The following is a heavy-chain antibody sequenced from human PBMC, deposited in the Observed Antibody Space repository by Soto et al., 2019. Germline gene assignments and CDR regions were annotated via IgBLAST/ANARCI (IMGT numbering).Heavy chain of an antibody. J-gene: IGHJ4*02. D-gene: IGHD5-18*01. V-gene: IGHV4-59*08. CDR1: GGSISSYY. Sequence: QVQLQESGPGLVKPSETLSLTCTVSGGSISSYYWSWIRQPPGKGLEWIGYIYYSGTTNYNPSPESRVTVSVDTSKTQLSLKLSSVTAADTAVYYCARRYGYSFDYWGQGTLVTVSS. CDR3: ARRYGYSFDY. CDR2: IYYSGTT.